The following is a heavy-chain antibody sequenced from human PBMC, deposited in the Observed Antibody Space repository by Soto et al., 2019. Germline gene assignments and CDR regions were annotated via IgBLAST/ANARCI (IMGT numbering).Heavy chain of an antibody. CDR3: ARRDYGGISHLRI. J-gene: IGHJ3*02. V-gene: IGHV1-18*04. CDR1: GYMFSNYG. Sequence: QVQLVQSGAEVKKPGASVKVSCKASGYMFSNYGISWVRQAPGHGLEWMGWISAYTGSTNYAQKVQDRVTMTTDTSTNTAYMELRSLRFDDTAVYFCARRDYGGISHLRIWGQGTMVTVSS. CDR2: ISAYTGST. D-gene: IGHD4-17*01.